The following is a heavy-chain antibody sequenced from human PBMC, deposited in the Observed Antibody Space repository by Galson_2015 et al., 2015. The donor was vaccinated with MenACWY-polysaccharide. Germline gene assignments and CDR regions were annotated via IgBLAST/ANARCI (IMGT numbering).Heavy chain of an antibody. CDR3: AREPPYSGYTRKSLDI. Sequence: LSLTCTVSGASINSGGYFWSWIRQHPGKGLEWIGNIYYTALTDYNPSLRSRITISVDTSRNQFSLNLTSVTAADTAVYYCAREPPYSGYTRKSLDIWGQGTMVTVSA. V-gene: IGHV4-31*03. J-gene: IGHJ3*02. D-gene: IGHD5-12*01. CDR2: IYYTALT. CDR1: GASINSGGYF.